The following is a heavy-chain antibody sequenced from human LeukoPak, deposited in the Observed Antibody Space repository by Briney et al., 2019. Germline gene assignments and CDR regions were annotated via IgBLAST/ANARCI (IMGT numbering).Heavy chain of an antibody. J-gene: IGHJ4*02. CDR1: GFTFSSYG. CDR3: AKDNRAYYYGSSGYDY. Sequence: GGSLRLSCAASGFTFSSYGIHWVRQAPGKGLEWVTFIRYDGSDKYYADSVKDRFTISRDNSKNTLYLQMNSLRADDTAIYYCAKDNRAYYYGSSGYDYWGQGTLVTVSS. D-gene: IGHD3-22*01. CDR2: IRYDGSDK. V-gene: IGHV3-30*02.